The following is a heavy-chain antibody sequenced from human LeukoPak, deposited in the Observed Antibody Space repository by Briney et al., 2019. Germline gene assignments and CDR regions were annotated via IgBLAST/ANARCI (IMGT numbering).Heavy chain of an antibody. J-gene: IGHJ3*02. Sequence: GASVKVSCKASGYTFTSYGISWVRQAPGQGLEWMGWISAYNGNTNYAQKLQGRVTMTTDTSTSTAYMELRSLRSDDTAVYYCARAQRTAVAGWDAFDIWGQGTVVTVSS. CDR3: ARAQRTAVAGWDAFDI. V-gene: IGHV1-18*01. D-gene: IGHD6-19*01. CDR2: ISAYNGNT. CDR1: GYTFTSYG.